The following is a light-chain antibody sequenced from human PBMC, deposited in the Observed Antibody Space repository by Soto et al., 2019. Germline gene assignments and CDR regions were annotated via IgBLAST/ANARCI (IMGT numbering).Light chain of an antibody. Sequence: EIVLTQSPGTLSLSPGERATLSCRPSQSISRTCLAWYQQKPGQAPRLLIYAASSRSTGIPDRFSRSGSGTDFTLTISRLEPEDFAVYYCQHYGSSPPVTCGGGTKVAIK. V-gene: IGKV3-20*01. J-gene: IGKJ4*01. CDR3: QHYGSSPPVT. CDR1: QSISRTC. CDR2: AAS.